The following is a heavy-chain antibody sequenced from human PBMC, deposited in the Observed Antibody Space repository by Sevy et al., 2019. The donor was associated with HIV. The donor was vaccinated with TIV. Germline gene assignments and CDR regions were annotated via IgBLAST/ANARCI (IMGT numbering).Heavy chain of an antibody. CDR2: ISSSSSTI. V-gene: IGHV3-48*02. J-gene: IGHJ4*02. CDR1: GFTFSSYS. CDR3: ARHTGWYGHHAGFDY. Sequence: GGSLRLSCAASGFTFSSYSMNWVRQAPGKGLEWVSYISSSSSTIYDADSVKGRFTISRDNAKNSRYLQMNSLRDEDTAVYYCARHTGWYGHHAGFDYWGQGTLVTVSS. D-gene: IGHD2-15*01.